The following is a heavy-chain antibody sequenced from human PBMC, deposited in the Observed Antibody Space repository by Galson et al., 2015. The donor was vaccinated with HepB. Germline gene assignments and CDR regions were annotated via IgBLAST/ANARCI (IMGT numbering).Heavy chain of an antibody. CDR2: ISGSGRST. Sequence: SLRLSCAASGFTFSTYAMSWVRQAPGKGLEWVSGISGSGRSTYYADSVKGRFTISRDNSRDTLSLQMDSLGAEDTAIYYCANFYTRSKDTFEMWGQGTGVTVSS. CDR3: ANFYTRSKDTFEM. J-gene: IGHJ3*02. D-gene: IGHD2/OR15-2a*01. V-gene: IGHV3-23*01. CDR1: GFTFSTYA.